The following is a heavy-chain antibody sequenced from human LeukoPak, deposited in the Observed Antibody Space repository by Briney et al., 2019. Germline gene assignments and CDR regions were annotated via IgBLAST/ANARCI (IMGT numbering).Heavy chain of an antibody. V-gene: IGHV4-34*01. CDR2: IDHDGDT. J-gene: IGHJ4*02. CDR1: GESFSSHC. CDR3: AREWLGYYFDY. Sequence: SETLSLTCAIHGESFSSHCWSWIRQSPGKGLEWIADIDHDGDTTHNPSLRSRIGTSIDTSKSQFSLRLNSVTAADTAVYYCAREWLGYYFDYWGQGTLVTVSS. D-gene: IGHD6-19*01.